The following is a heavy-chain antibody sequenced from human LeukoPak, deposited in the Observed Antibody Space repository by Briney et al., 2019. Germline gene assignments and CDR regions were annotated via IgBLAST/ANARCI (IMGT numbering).Heavy chain of an antibody. CDR2: ISSSSSTI. D-gene: IGHD6-13*01. CDR1: GFTFSSYS. Sequence: GGSLRLSCAASGFTFSSYSMNWVRQAPGKGLEWVSYISSSSSTIYYADSVKGRFTISRDNSKNTLCLQMNSLRAEDTAVYYCAKDLGYSSSWLDYWGQGTLVTVSS. CDR3: AKDLGYSSSWLDY. V-gene: IGHV3-48*01. J-gene: IGHJ4*02.